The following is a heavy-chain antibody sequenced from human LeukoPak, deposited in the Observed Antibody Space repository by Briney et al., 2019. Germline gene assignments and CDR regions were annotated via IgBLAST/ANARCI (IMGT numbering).Heavy chain of an antibody. D-gene: IGHD6-13*01. CDR3: ARVTGYRIEDYFDY. V-gene: IGHV4-59*01. CDR2: IYYSGST. Sequence: PSETLSLTCSVSGGSISSYYWSWIRQPPGKGLEWIGYIYYSGSTNYNPSLKSRVTISVETSKNEFSLKLRSVTAADTAVYYCARVTGYRIEDYFDYWGQGTLVTVSS. CDR1: GGSISSYY. J-gene: IGHJ4*02.